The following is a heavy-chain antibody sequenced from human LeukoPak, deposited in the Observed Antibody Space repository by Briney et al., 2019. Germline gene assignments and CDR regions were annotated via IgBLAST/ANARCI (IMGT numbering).Heavy chain of an antibody. D-gene: IGHD2-21*02. CDR1: GFTFDDYA. V-gene: IGHV3-9*01. CDR2: ISWNSGSI. Sequence: GGSLRLSCAASGFTFDDYAMHWVRQAPGQGLEWVSGISWNSGSIGYADSVKGRFTISRDNAKNSLYLQMNSLRAEDTALYYCAKAVNLLLGSHNYYFDYWGQGTLVTVSS. J-gene: IGHJ4*02. CDR3: AKAVNLLLGSHNYYFDY.